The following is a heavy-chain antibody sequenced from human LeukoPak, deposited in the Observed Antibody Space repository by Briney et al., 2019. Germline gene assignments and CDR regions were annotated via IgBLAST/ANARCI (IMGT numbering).Heavy chain of an antibody. J-gene: IGHJ4*02. V-gene: IGHV3-15*01. Sequence: PGGSLRLSCAASGFTFSNAWMSSVRQAPGKGLEWVGRIKSKTDGGTTDYAAPVKGRFTISRDDSKNTLYLQMNSLKTEDTAVYYCTTDQSHRGYDPGYFDYWGQGILVTVSS. D-gene: IGHD5-12*01. CDR1: GFTFSNAW. CDR3: TTDQSHRGYDPGYFDY. CDR2: IKSKTDGGTT.